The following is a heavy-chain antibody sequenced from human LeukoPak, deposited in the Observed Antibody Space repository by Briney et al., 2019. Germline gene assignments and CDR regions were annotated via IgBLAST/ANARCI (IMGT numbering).Heavy chain of an antibody. Sequence: ASVKVSCKASGYTFTSYYMHWVRQAPGQGLEWMGIINPSGGSTSYAQKFQGRVTVIRDTSTSTVYMELSSLRSEDTAVYYCARDYSSSWFPGHWGQGTLVTVSS. CDR1: GYTFTSYY. V-gene: IGHV1-46*01. CDR2: INPSGGST. CDR3: ARDYSSSWFPGH. J-gene: IGHJ4*02. D-gene: IGHD6-13*01.